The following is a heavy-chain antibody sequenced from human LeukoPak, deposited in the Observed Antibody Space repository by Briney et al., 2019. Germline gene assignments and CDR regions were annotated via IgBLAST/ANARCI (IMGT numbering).Heavy chain of an antibody. D-gene: IGHD2-8*02. CDR2: INPNSDGS. CDR3: ASLIVGPGVLVDY. CDR1: GHTFTGYY. Sequence: ASVKVSRKASGHTFTGYYMQWVRQAPGHGLEWMGWINPNSDGSKLAQRFQGRVTLTWDTSLNTANMEMTSLRSDDTAVYYCASLIVGPGVLVDYWGQGTLVTVSS. V-gene: IGHV1-2*02. J-gene: IGHJ4*02.